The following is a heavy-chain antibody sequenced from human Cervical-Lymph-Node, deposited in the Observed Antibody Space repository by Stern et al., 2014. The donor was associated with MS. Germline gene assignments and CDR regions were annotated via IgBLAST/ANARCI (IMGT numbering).Heavy chain of an antibody. CDR3: AKRRDGFNYLAS. CDR1: GFTFSSYG. Sequence: VHLVESGGGVVQPGRSLRLSCSASGFTFSSYGMHLVRQIPGKGLEWVALISSDGTEEFYADSVKGRFTISRDNSKKTLYLQMNGLKPEDTAVYSCAKRRDGFNYLASWGQGTLVTVSS. J-gene: IGHJ5*01. CDR2: ISSDGTEE. V-gene: IGHV3-30*18. D-gene: IGHD5-24*01.